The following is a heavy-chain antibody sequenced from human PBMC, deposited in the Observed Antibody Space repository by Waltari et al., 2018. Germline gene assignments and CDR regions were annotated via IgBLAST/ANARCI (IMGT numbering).Heavy chain of an antibody. J-gene: IGHJ4*02. CDR2: IFYSGST. Sequence: QLQLQESGPGLVKPSETLSLTCTVSGGSISSSSYYWGWIRTPPGKGLEWIGTIFYSGSTYYNPSLKSRVTISIDTSKNQFSLKLSSVTAADTAVYYCARGRSGRAISAPDYWGQGTLVTVSS. V-gene: IGHV4-39*01. D-gene: IGHD1-26*01. CDR1: GGSISSSSYY. CDR3: ARGRSGRAISAPDY.